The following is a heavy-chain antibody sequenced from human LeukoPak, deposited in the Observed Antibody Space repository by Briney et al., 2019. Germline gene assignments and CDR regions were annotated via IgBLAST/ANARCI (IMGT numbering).Heavy chain of an antibody. CDR1: GFTFSSYW. V-gene: IGHV3-7*01. CDR3: ARVLVYSCGSGYNMDV. D-gene: IGHD5-18*01. CDR2: IKQDESEK. J-gene: IGHJ6*03. Sequence: GSLRLSCAASGFTFSSYWMTWVRQAPGKGLEWVANIKQDESEKCYVDSVKGRFTISRDNAKSSLYLQMNSLRTEDTAVYYCARVLVYSCGSGYNMDVWGKGTTVTVSS.